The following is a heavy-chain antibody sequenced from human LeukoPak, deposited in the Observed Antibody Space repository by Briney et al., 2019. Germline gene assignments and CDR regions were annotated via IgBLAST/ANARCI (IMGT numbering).Heavy chain of an antibody. V-gene: IGHV3-23*01. CDR2: ISGSGGST. J-gene: IGHJ4*02. CDR3: AKADSSSWVDY. D-gene: IGHD6-13*01. CDR1: GFTFSSDT. Sequence: PGGSLRLSCIASGFTFSSDTMAWVRQSPGKGLEWVSAISGSGGSTYYADSVKGRFTISRDNSKNTLYLQMNSLRAEDTAVYYCAKADSSSWVDYWGQGTLVTVSS.